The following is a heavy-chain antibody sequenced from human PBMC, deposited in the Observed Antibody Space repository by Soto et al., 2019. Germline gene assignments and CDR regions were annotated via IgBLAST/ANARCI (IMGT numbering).Heavy chain of an antibody. Sequence: SETLSLTCAVSGGSISSGGSSWSWIRQPPGKGPEWIGYVYHSGTTNYNPSLESRVTISVDKSKNQFSLKLSSVTAADTAVYYCARIGYSSSWYHYYGMDVWGQGTTVTVSS. CDR2: VYHSGTT. V-gene: IGHV4-61*05. D-gene: IGHD6-13*01. CDR3: ARIGYSSSWYHYYGMDV. J-gene: IGHJ6*02. CDR1: GGSISSGGSS.